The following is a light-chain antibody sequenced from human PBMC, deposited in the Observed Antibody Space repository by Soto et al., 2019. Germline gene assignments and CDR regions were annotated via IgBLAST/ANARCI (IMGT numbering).Light chain of an antibody. J-gene: IGKJ1*01. V-gene: IGKV1-5*03. CDR1: QSISSW. Sequence: DIQMTQSPSTLSASVGDRVTITCRASQSISSWLAWYQQKPGKAPKLLIYKAFSLESGVPSRFSGSGSGTEFTLTISSLQPDDFATYYCQQYNSYPWTFGQGTKVDIK. CDR3: QQYNSYPWT. CDR2: KAF.